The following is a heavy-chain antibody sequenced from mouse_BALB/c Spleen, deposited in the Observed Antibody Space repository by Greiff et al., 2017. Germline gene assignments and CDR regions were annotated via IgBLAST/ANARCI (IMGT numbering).Heavy chain of an antibody. V-gene: IGHV1-18*01. CDR3: ARWDYEGAY. D-gene: IGHD2-4*01. J-gene: IGHJ3*01. CDR2: INPNNGGT. CDR1: GYTFTDYN. Sequence: VQLKESGPELVKPGASVKIPCKASGYTFTDYNMDWVKQSHGKSLEWIGDINPNNGGTIYNQKFKGKATLTVDKSSSTAYMELRSLTSEDTAVYYCARWDYEGAYWGQGTLVTVAA.